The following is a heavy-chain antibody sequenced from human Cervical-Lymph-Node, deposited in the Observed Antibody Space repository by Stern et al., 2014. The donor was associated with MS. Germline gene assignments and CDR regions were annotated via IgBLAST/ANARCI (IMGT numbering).Heavy chain of an antibody. Sequence: EVQLLESGGGLAQPGGSLRLSCVASGFTFSTYDMNWVRQSPGKGLEWVSVITNSGAKTYYSDSVKGRFTVSRDDSKSTLFLQMNNLGVEDTAVYYCAKASLRQWVAADYYFDSWGQGALVTVSS. J-gene: IGHJ4*02. CDR3: AKASLRQWVAADYYFDS. D-gene: IGHD6-19*01. V-gene: IGHV3-23*01. CDR1: GFTFSTYD. CDR2: ITNSGAKT.